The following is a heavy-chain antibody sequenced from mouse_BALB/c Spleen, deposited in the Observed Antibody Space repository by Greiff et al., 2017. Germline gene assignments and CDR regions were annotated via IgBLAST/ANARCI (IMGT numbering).Heavy chain of an antibody. J-gene: IGHJ2*01. CDR3: TAYFDY. CDR2: IRLKSDNYAT. CDR1: GFTFSSYW. V-gene: IGHV6-6*02. Sequence: EVQGVESGGGLVQPGGSMKLSCVASGFTFSSYWMSWVRQSPEKGLEWVAEIRLKSDNYATHYAESVKGKFTISRDDSKSRLYLQMNSLRAEDTGIYYCTAYFDYWGQGTTLTVSS.